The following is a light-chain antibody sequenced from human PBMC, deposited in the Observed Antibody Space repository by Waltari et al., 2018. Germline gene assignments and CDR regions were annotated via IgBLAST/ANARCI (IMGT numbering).Light chain of an antibody. CDR3: AAWDDSLSGPV. CDR2: RNN. CDR1: SSNIGSNY. V-gene: IGLV1-47*01. J-gene: IGLJ2*01. Sequence: QSVLTQPPSASGTPGQRVTISCSGSSSNIGSNYVCWYQQPPGTAPKLLIYRNNQRPSGVPDRFSGSKSGTSASLAISGLRSEDEADYYCAAWDDSLSGPVFGGGTKLTVL.